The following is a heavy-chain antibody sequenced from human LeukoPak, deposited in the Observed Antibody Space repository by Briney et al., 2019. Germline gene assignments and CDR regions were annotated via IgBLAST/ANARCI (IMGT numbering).Heavy chain of an antibody. CDR2: ISYSGADT. Sequence: PGGSLRLSCAASGFTFSNYAMSWVRQAPGKGLEWVSSISYSGADTYYADSVKGRFTISRDKSQNSLYLQMSSLRAEDTAVYYCATLKGSDYYDSSGSSNNWFDPWGQGTLVTVSS. CDR3: ATLKGSDYYDSSGSSNNWFDP. CDR1: GFTFSNYA. D-gene: IGHD3-22*01. J-gene: IGHJ5*02. V-gene: IGHV3-23*01.